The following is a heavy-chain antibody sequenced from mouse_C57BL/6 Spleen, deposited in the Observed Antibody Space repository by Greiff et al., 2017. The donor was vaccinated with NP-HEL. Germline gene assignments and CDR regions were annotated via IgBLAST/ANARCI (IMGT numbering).Heavy chain of an antibody. D-gene: IGHD1-1*01. Sequence: EVKVVESGGGLVKPGGSLKLSCAASGFTFSDYGMHWVRQAPEKGLEWVAYISSGSSTIYYADTVKGRFTISRDNAKNTLFLQMTSLRSEDTAMYYCARLYGTAMDYWGQGTSVTVSS. CDR2: ISSGSSTI. CDR3: ARLYGTAMDY. V-gene: IGHV5-17*01. J-gene: IGHJ4*01. CDR1: GFTFSDYG.